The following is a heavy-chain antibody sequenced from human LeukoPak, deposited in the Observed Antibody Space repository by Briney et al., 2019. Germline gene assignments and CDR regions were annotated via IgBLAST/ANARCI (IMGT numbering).Heavy chain of an antibody. J-gene: IGHJ3*02. CDR1: GGSISGYH. V-gene: IGHV4-59*08. CDR3: ARRNDFDI. CDR2: IYCSGST. Sequence: SETLSLTCTVSGGSISGYHWNWIRQPPGKGLEWIGYIYCSGSTDSNPSLKSRVTISVDTSKNQFTLKLTSVTAADTAMYYCARRNDFDIWGPGTMVTVSS.